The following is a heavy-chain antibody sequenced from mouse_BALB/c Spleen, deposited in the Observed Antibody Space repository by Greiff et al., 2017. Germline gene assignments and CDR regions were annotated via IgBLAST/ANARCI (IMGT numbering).Heavy chain of an antibody. D-gene: IGHD1-1*01. J-gene: IGHJ4*01. V-gene: IGHV1S22*01. CDR3: TRSTVVDYYAMDY. CDR1: GYTFTSYW. Sequence: LQQPGSELVRPGASVKLSCKASGYTFTSYWMHWVKQRHGQGLEWIGNIYPGSGSTNYDEKFKSKGTLTVDTSSSTAYMHLSSLTSEDSAVYYCTRSTVVDYYAMDYWGQGTSVTVSS. CDR2: IYPGSGST.